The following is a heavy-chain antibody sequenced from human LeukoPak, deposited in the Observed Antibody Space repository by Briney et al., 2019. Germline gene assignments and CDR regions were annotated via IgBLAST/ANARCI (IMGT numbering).Heavy chain of an antibody. Sequence: PGRSLRLSCAASGFTFDDYAMFWVRQAPGKGLEWVSGISWDSLNIGYAASVKGRFTISRDNAKNSVYLQMNSLRADDTALYYRARGNRDSSGFYFYYGMDVWGQGTTVTVSS. CDR3: ARGNRDSSGFYFYYGMDV. CDR2: ISWDSLNI. D-gene: IGHD6-19*01. CDR1: GFTFDDYA. V-gene: IGHV3-9*01. J-gene: IGHJ6*02.